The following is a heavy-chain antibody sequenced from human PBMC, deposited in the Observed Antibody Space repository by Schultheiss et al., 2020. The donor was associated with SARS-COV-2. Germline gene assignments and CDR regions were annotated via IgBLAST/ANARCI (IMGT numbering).Heavy chain of an antibody. CDR2: ISYDGSNK. CDR1: GFTFSSYA. D-gene: IGHD6-13*01. Sequence: GSLRLSCAASGFTFSSYAMHWVRQAPGKGLEWVAVISYDGSNKYYADSVKGRFTISRDNSKNTLYLQMNSLRAEDTAVYYCAKVGLSSFDAFDIWGQGTMVTVSS. CDR3: AKVGLSSFDAFDI. V-gene: IGHV3-30*07. J-gene: IGHJ3*02.